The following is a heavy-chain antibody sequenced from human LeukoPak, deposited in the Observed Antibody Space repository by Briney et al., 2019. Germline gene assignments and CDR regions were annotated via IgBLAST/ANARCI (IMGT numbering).Heavy chain of an antibody. CDR1: GFTVSSNY. D-gene: IGHD6-19*01. V-gene: IGHV3-66*01. J-gene: IGHJ4*02. Sequence: PGGSLRLSCAASGFTVSSNYMSWVRQAPGKGLEWVSVIYSGGSTYYADSVKGRFTISRDNSKNTLYLQMNSLRAEDTAVYYCARDRSSGWYYFDYWGQGTLVTASS. CDR3: ARDRSSGWYYFDY. CDR2: IYSGGST.